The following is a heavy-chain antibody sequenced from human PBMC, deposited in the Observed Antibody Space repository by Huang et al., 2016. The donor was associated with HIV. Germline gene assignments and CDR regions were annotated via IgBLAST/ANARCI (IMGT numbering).Heavy chain of an antibody. J-gene: IGHJ4*02. CDR1: GFTFRDHP. D-gene: IGHD6-19*01. V-gene: IGHV3-30*14. CDR2: ISFDGRNK. Sequence: QVQLVESGGGVVQPGRSLRLSCAVSGFTFRDHPMHWVRQAPGKVLGWVAVISFDGRNKLYADFVRGRFTISRDNSKNILYLQLNSLTPADTSIYYCARDTTTVAGLDFWGQGALVTVSS. CDR3: ARDTTTVAGLDF.